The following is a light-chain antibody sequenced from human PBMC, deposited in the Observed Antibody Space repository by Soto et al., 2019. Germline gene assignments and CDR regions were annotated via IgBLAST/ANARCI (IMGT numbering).Light chain of an antibody. CDR2: AAS. CDR3: QQYNSYSLT. J-gene: IGKJ1*01. V-gene: IGKV1-8*01. CDR1: QGISSY. Sequence: AIRMTQSPSSLSASTGARVTITCRASQGISSYLAWYQQKPGKAPNLLIYAASSLESGVPSRFSGSGSGTESTITISRLQPDDFETYYCQQYNSYSLTFGQGTKVDIK.